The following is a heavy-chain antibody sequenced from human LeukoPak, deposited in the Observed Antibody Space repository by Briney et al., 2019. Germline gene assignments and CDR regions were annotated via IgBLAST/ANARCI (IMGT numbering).Heavy chain of an antibody. J-gene: IGHJ4*02. CDR1: GYTFTSYG. Sequence: GASVKVSCKASGYTFTSYGISWVRQAPGQGLEWMGWISAYNGNTNYPQKLQGRVTMTTDTSTSTAYMELRSLRSDDTAVYYCARDDEVTIFGVVSFRFDYWGQGTLVTVSS. V-gene: IGHV1-18*01. D-gene: IGHD3-3*01. CDR3: ARDDEVTIFGVVSFRFDY. CDR2: ISAYNGNT.